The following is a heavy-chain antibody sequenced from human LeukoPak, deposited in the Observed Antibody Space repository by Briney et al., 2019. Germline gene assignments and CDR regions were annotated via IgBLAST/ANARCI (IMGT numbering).Heavy chain of an antibody. Sequence: SETLSLTCTVSGGSISSYYWSWIRQPPGKGLEWIGNIYYSGSTNYNPSLKSRVTISVDTSKNQFSLKLSSVTAADTAVYYCTRGSIAYYYMDVWGKGATVTISS. J-gene: IGHJ6*03. CDR1: GGSISSYY. D-gene: IGHD3-22*01. CDR3: TRGSIAYYYMDV. CDR2: IYYSGST. V-gene: IGHV4-59*01.